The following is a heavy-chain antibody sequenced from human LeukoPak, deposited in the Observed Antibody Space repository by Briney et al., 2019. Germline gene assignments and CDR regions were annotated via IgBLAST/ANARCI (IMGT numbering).Heavy chain of an antibody. J-gene: IGHJ4*02. V-gene: IGHV3-48*02. CDR1: GFAFSSYN. CDR2: IGSSGSPT. CDR3: ARDNHGDWDY. D-gene: IGHD2-21*02. Sequence: GGSLRLSCAASGFAFSSYNMNWVRQAPGKGLEWISYIGSSGSPTHYADSLGGRFTISRDNAKNSPYLQMNSLRDEDTAVYFCARDNHGDWDYWGQGTLVTVSS.